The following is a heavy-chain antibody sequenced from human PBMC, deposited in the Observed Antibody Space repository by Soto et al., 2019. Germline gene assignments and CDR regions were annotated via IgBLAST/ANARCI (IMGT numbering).Heavy chain of an antibody. J-gene: IGHJ4*02. CDR1: GGTFSSYA. V-gene: IGHV1-69*13. CDR3: ARDQHYYDSSGYYYADRSFDY. Sequence: SVKVSCKASGGTFSSYAISWVRQAPGQGLEWMGGIIPIFGTANYAQKFQGRVTITADESTSTAYMELSSLRSEDTAVYYCARDQHYYDSSGYYYADRSFDYWGQGTLVTVSS. D-gene: IGHD3-22*01. CDR2: IIPIFGTA.